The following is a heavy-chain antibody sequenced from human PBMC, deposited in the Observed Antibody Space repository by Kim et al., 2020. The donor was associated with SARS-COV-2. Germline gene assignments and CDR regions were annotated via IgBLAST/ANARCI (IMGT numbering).Heavy chain of an antibody. CDR1: GGTFSSYA. V-gene: IGHV1-69*13. CDR3: ARGPVIAVAGHFDY. CDR2: IIPIFGTA. D-gene: IGHD6-19*01. Sequence: SVKVSCKASGGTFSSYAISWVRQAPGQGLEWMGGIIPIFGTANYAQKFQGRVTITADESTSTAYMELSSLRSEDTAVYYCARGPVIAVAGHFDYWGQGTLVTVSS. J-gene: IGHJ4*02.